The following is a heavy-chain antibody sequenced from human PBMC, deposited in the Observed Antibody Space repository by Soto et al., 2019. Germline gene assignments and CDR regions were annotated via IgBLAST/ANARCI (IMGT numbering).Heavy chain of an antibody. J-gene: IGHJ3*02. CDR3: ARHRTMTERAFDI. V-gene: IGHV4-59*08. CDR1: GGYISSYY. CDR2: IYYSGST. Sequence: SETMSVTCTVSGGYISSYYWSWIRQTPGKGLEWIGYIYYSGSTNYNPSLKSRVTISVDTSKNQFSLKLSSVTAADTAVYYCARHRTMTERAFDIWGQGTMVTVSS. D-gene: IGHD3-22*01.